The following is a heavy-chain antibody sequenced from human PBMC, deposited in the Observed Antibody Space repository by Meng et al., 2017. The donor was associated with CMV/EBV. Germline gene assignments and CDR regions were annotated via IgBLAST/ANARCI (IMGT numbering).Heavy chain of an antibody. CDR1: GYTFTSYY. V-gene: IGHV1-46*01. Sequence: ASVKVSCKASGYTFTSYYMHWVRQAPGQGLEWMGIINPSGGSTSYAQKFQGRVTLTRDTSTSTVYMELSSLRSEDTAVYYCATHPKGAAGTVDYWGQGTLVTVSS. J-gene: IGHJ4*02. CDR2: INPSGGST. CDR3: ATHPKGAAGTVDY. D-gene: IGHD6-13*01.